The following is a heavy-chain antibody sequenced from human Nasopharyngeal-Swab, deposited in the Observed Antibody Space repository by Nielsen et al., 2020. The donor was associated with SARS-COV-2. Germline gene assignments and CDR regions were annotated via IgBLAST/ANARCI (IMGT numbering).Heavy chain of an antibody. J-gene: IGHJ4*02. Sequence: SETLSLTCAVYGGSFSGYYWSWIRQPPGKGLEWIGEINHSGSTNYNPSLKSRVTISVDTSKNQFSLKLSSVTAADTAVYYCASVNCTNGVCPYLDYWGQGTLVTVSS. CDR2: INHSGST. V-gene: IGHV4-34*01. CDR1: GGSFSGYY. CDR3: ASVNCTNGVCPYLDY. D-gene: IGHD2-8*01.